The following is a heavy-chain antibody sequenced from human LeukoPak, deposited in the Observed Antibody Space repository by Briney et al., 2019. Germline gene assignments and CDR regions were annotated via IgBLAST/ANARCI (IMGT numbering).Heavy chain of an antibody. V-gene: IGHV4-34*01. Sequence: SETLSLTCAVYGGSFSGYYWSWIRQPPGKGLEWIGEINHSGSTNYNPSLKSRVTISVDTSKNQFSLKLSSVTAADTAVYYCAKGQEYPIVVVPAAYFDYWGQGTLVTVSS. D-gene: IGHD2-2*01. J-gene: IGHJ4*02. CDR1: GGSFSGYY. CDR3: AKGQEYPIVVVPAAYFDY. CDR2: INHSGST.